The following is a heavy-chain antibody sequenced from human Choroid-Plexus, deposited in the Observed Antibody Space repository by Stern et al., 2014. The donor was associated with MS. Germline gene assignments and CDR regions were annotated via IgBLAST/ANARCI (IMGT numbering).Heavy chain of an antibody. CDR2: VSHDGSYK. CDR1: GFTFGSCA. Sequence: QVQLVESGGGVVQPGRPLRLSCVASGFTFGSCAMHWVRQAPGKGLEWVGGVSHDGSYKYYADSVKGRFTISRNNSQNTLYMQMSSLRPEDTAVYYCAKDRQYLTYFFDHWGQGSLVTVSS. CDR3: AKDRQYLTYFFDH. J-gene: IGHJ5*02. V-gene: IGHV3-30*18. D-gene: IGHD2/OR15-2a*01.